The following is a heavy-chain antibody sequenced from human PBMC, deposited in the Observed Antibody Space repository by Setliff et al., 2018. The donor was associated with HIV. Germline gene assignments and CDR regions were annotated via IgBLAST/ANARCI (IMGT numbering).Heavy chain of an antibody. Sequence: GGSLRLSCAASGFTFGSYDMYWVRQPPGKGLEWVSGINSDGDIYYPGSVKGRFTISREDGRNFLYLQMNSLRAEDTAVYYCARGPSWFGEEFDVFDFWGQGTLVTVSS. CDR3: ARGPSWFGEEFDVFDF. V-gene: IGHV3-13*01. CDR2: INSDGDI. D-gene: IGHD3-10*01. CDR1: GFTFGSYD. J-gene: IGHJ3*01.